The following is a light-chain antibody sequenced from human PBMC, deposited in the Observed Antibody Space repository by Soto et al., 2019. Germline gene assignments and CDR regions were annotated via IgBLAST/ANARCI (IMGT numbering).Light chain of an antibody. V-gene: IGKV1-27*01. CDR1: QGISKY. CDR3: QQYNSAPHT. CDR2: AAS. Sequence: DIQMTQSPSSLSASVGDRVTITCRASQGISKYLAWYKQKPGKVPKLLIYAASTLQSGVPSRFSGSGSGTDFTLTISSLQPEDVATYYCQQYNSAPHTFGQGTKLEIK. J-gene: IGKJ2*01.